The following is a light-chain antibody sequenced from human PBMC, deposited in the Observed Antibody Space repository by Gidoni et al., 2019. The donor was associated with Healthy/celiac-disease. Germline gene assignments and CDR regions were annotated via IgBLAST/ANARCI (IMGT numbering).Light chain of an antibody. Sequence: DVQMTLAPSTLAASAEDRVTIACRASQGISSWLAWYQQKPGKATKLLIYAASRLESGVPSRFSGSGSATEFTLTISSLQPDDFATYYCQQYNSYWTFXQXTKVEIK. CDR3: QQYNSYWT. CDR2: AAS. V-gene: IGKV1-5*01. J-gene: IGKJ1*01. CDR1: QGISSW.